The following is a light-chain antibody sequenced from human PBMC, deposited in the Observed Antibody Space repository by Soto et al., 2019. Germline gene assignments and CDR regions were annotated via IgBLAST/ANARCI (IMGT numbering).Light chain of an antibody. CDR2: VNNDGSH. CDR3: QTWGTGRV. Sequence: QPVLTQSPSASASLGASVKLTCTLSSGHSSSAIAWHQQQPEKGPRFLMKVNNDGSHIKGDGIPDRFSGSSSGAERYLTISSLQSEDEADYYCQTWGTGRVFGGGTKLTVL. CDR1: SGHSSSA. J-gene: IGLJ2*01. V-gene: IGLV4-69*01.